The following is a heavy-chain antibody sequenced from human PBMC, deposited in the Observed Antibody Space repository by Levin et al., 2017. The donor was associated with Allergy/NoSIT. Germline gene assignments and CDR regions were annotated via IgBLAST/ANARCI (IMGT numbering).Heavy chain of an antibody. D-gene: IGHD6-13*01. J-gene: IGHJ3*02. CDR3: AGEPRSAFDI. CDR2: INSDGSST. CDR1: GFTFCDYW. Sequence: GGSLRLSCEASGFTFCDYWMHWVRQAPGKGLVWVSRINSDGSSTAYADSVKGRFTISRDNAKNTLYLQMNSLRAGDTAVYYCAGEPRSAFDIWGQGTMVTVSS. V-gene: IGHV3-74*01.